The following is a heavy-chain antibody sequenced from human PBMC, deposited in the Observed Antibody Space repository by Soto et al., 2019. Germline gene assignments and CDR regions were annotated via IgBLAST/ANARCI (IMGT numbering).Heavy chain of an antibody. CDR3: ARLEKWYYNYYGLDV. Sequence: GESLKISCQGSGYSFTTYWISWVRQMPGKGLERMGKIDPGDSSTNYSPSFRGHITISVDRSINTAHLQFSSLKAADTAVYYCARLEKWYYNYYGLDVWGQGTMVTV. D-gene: IGHD1-26*01. J-gene: IGHJ6*02. CDR2: IDPGDSST. V-gene: IGHV5-10-1*01. CDR1: GYSFTTYW.